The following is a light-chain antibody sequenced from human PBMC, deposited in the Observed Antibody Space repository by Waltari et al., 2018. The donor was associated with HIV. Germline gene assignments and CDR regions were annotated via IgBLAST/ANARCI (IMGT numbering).Light chain of an antibody. Sequence: QTVVTQEPSFSVSPGGTVTLTCGMSSGSVSSRNYPSWSQQTPGQSPRTCIYSTNIRSSGVPDRFSGSILGNKAALTITGAQADDESDYYCVLDVGSGIRVFGGGTKLTVL. V-gene: IGLV8-61*01. CDR1: SGSVSSRNY. CDR3: VLDVGSGIRV. CDR2: STN. J-gene: IGLJ3*02.